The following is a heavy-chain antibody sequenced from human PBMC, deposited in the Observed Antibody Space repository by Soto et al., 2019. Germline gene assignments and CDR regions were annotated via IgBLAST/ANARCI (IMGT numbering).Heavy chain of an antibody. D-gene: IGHD1-7*01. J-gene: IGHJ5*02. CDR1: GFTFSSYG. CDR3: AKVSAIKTGTTFDP. Sequence: GGSLRLSCAAPGFTFSSYGMHWVRQAPGKGLEWVAVISYDGSNKYYANSVKGRFTISRDNSKNTLYLQMNSLRAEDTAVYYCAKVSAIKTGTTFDPWGQGTLVTVSS. CDR2: ISYDGSNK. V-gene: IGHV3-30*18.